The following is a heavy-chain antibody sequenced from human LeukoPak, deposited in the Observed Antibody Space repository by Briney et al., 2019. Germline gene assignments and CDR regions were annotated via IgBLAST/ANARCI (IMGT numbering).Heavy chain of an antibody. V-gene: IGHV3-7*04. D-gene: IGHD2/OR15-2a*01. Sequence: GGSLRLSCAASGFTFSKYWMTWVRQAPGKGLEWVANIKRDGSEKYYVDSVKGRFTISRDNAKNSLYLQINSLRAEDTAVYYCARDLYLFYWGQGTLVTVSS. CDR2: IKRDGSEK. J-gene: IGHJ4*02. CDR1: GFTFSKYW. CDR3: ARDLYLFY.